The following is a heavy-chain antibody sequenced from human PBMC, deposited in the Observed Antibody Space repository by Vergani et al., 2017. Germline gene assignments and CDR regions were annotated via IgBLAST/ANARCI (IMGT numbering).Heavy chain of an antibody. Sequence: EVQLVQSGAEVKKPGESLKISCKGSGYSFTSYWIGWVRQMPGKGLEWMGIIYPGDSDTRYSPSFQGQVTISADKSISTAYLQWSSLKASDTAKYYCARLWDSSSSDPNWFDPWGQGTLVTVSS. D-gene: IGHD6-6*01. J-gene: IGHJ5*02. CDR2: IYPGDSDT. CDR3: ARLWDSSSSDPNWFDP. CDR1: GYSFTSYW. V-gene: IGHV5-51*03.